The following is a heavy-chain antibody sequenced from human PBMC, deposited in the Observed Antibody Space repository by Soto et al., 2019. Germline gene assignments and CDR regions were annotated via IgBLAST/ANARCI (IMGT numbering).Heavy chain of an antibody. V-gene: IGHV3-48*02. CDR1: GFTFSSYS. J-gene: IGHJ4*02. D-gene: IGHD5-18*01. Sequence: GGSLRLSCAASGFTFSSYSMNWVRQAPGKGLEWVSYISSSSTIYYADSVKGRFTISRDNAKNSLYLQMNSLRDEDTAVYYCARERGYSYGTLDSGGKGTLVT. CDR3: ARERGYSYGTLDS. CDR2: ISSSSTI.